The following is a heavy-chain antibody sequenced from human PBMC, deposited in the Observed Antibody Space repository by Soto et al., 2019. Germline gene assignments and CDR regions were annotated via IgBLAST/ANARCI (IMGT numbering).Heavy chain of an antibody. D-gene: IGHD3-22*01. CDR3: ASPLPEYYYDSSGYYGGLGY. CDR1: GFTFSSYW. J-gene: IGHJ4*02. V-gene: IGHV3-7*03. Sequence: GGSLRLSCAASGFTFSSYWMIWVRQAPGKGLEWVANIKQDGSEKYYVDSVKGRFTISRDNAKNSLYLQMNSLRAEDTAVYYCASPLPEYYYDSSGYYGGLGYWGQGTLVTVSS. CDR2: IKQDGSEK.